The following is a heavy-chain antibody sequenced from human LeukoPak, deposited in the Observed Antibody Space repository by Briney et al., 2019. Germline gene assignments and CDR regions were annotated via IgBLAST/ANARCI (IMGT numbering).Heavy chain of an antibody. V-gene: IGHV1-24*01. CDR3: ATDLMIVVVSPGDVDAFDI. CDR1: GYTLTELS. J-gene: IGHJ3*02. D-gene: IGHD3-22*01. CDR2: FDPEDGET. Sequence: ASVKVSCKVSGYTLTELSMHWVRQAPGKGLEWMGGFDPEDGETIYAQKFQGRVTMTEDTSTDTAYMELSSLRSEDTAVYYCATDLMIVVVSPGDVDAFDIWGQGTMLTVSS.